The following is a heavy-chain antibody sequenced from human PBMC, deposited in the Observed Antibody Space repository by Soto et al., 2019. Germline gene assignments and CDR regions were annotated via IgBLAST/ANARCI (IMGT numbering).Heavy chain of an antibody. CDR3: ARRYGGNFDY. Sequence: SQNFSLTCTVSGGSISSDHRSWIRQPPGEGLEWIGYIYYSGSTNYNPSLKSRVTISVDTSKNQFSLKLSSVTAADTAVYYCARRYGGNFDYWGQGTLVTVS. CDR1: GGSISSDH. V-gene: IGHV4-59*01. J-gene: IGHJ4*02. D-gene: IGHD3-16*01. CDR2: IYYSGST.